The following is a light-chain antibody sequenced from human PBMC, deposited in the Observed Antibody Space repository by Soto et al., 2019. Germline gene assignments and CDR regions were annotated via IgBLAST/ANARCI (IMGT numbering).Light chain of an antibody. J-gene: IGLJ3*02. V-gene: IGLV4-69*01. CDR1: SGHSNYA. CDR3: QTWGTGIWV. Sequence: QSVLTQPPSASASLGASVKLTCILDSGHSNYAIAWHQLQPEKGPRFLMHLNSDGSHNKGDGIPDRFSGSSSGAERYLTISSLQSDDESQYYCQTWGTGIWVFGGGTKLTV. CDR2: LNSDGSH.